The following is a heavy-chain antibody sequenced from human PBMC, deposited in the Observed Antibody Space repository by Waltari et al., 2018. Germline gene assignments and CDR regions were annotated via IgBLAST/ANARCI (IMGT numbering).Heavy chain of an antibody. CDR3: ARGQLVGASLLDL. D-gene: IGHD1-26*01. V-gene: IGHV4-4*02. Sequence: QVRMQESGPGLVNPSETLSLTCEFSGASMSSSHLWSWLRQPPGQGLEWIGEIYYTGTTFYNPSLKNRVNISVDKSNNKFSLRLTSVTAADTAVYFCARGQLVGASLLDLWGQGTLVTVSS. CDR2: IYYTGTT. CDR1: GASMSSSHL. J-gene: IGHJ5*02.